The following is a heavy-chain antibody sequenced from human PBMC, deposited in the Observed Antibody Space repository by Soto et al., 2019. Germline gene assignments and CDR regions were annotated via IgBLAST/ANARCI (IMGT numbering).Heavy chain of an antibody. CDR3: ARDRITMIVGENWFDP. CDR1: GGTFSRYA. CDR2: INPSGGST. J-gene: IGHJ5*02. D-gene: IGHD3-22*01. Sequence: ASVKVSCQAAGGTFSRYAISWVRQASGQGLEWMGIINPSGGSTIYAQKFQGRVTMTRDTSTSTVYMELSSLRSEDTAVYYCARDRITMIVGENWFDPGGQGTLVTVSS. V-gene: IGHV1-46*01.